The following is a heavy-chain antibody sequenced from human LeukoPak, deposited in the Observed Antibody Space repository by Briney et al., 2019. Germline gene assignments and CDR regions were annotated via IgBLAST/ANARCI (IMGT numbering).Heavy chain of an antibody. D-gene: IGHD2-2*01. J-gene: IGHJ4*02. V-gene: IGHV3-74*01. CDR2: SNRDDSVT. Sequence: PGGSLRLSCAASGFTFNNYWMTWVRQPPGKGLVWVSRSNRDDSVTNYADSVKGRFTISRDNAKNTLYLQMNSLRTEDTAVYYCAKDRSVAAVPDYWGQGTLVTVSS. CDR3: AKDRSVAAVPDY. CDR1: GFTFNNYW.